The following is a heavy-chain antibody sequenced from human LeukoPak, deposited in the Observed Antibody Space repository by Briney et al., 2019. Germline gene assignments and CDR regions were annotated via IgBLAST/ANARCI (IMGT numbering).Heavy chain of an antibody. CDR1: GYSISSNYY. V-gene: IGHV4-38-2*02. CDR2: IYHSGST. CDR3: ARLRRVGATPFDY. J-gene: IGHJ4*02. Sequence: SETLSLTCTVSGYSISSNYYWGWIRQPPGKGLEWIGSIYHSGSTSYNPSLKSRVTISVDTSKNQFSLKLSSVTAADTAVYYCARLRRVGATPFDYWGQGTLVTVSS. D-gene: IGHD1-26*01.